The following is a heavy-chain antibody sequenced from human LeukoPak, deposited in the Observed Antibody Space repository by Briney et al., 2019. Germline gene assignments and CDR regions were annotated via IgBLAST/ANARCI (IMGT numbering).Heavy chain of an antibody. CDR1: GFTFSTYA. J-gene: IGHJ4*02. D-gene: IGHD5-18*01. CDR2: IWYGGSNK. CDR3: ARGYSYGLNYFDY. Sequence: GGSLRLSCAASGFTFSTYAMHWVRQAPGKGLEWVAVIWYGGSNKYYADSVKGRFTISRDNSKNTLYLQMNSLRAEDTAVYYCARGYSYGLNYFDYWGQGTLVTVSS. V-gene: IGHV3-33*08.